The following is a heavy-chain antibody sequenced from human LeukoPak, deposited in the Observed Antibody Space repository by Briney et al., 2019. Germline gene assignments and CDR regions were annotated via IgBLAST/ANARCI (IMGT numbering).Heavy chain of an antibody. CDR1: GFTFNRNA. CDR3: VRRGDASSGWGDHDF. V-gene: IGHV3-23*01. CDR2: IGGSGDKT. J-gene: IGHJ4*02. Sequence: QTGGSLRLSCAASGFTFNRNAISWVRQAPEKGLEWVSTIGGSGDKTFYADSVKGRFTISRDNSKNMVHLQMNSLTGEDTALYYCVRRGDASSGWGDHDFWGQGALVTVSS. D-gene: IGHD6-19*01.